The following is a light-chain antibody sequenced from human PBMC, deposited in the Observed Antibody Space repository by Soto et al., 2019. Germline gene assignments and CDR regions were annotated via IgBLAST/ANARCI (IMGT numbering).Light chain of an antibody. V-gene: IGKV1-5*01. CDR3: QQYNSYSPT. CDR2: DAS. J-gene: IGKJ1*01. CDR1: QSISGW. Sequence: DIQMTQSPSTLSASVGDRVTITCRASQSISGWLAWYQQRPGKAPKILIYDASSLESGVPSRFTGSGFGTEFTLTINSLQPDDSATYYCQQYNSYSPTFDQGTKVEIK.